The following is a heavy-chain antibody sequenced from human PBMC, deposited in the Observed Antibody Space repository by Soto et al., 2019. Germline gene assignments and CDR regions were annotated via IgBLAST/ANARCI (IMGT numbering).Heavy chain of an antibody. CDR3: ARSRGYFDY. Sequence: SETLSLTCTVSGGSISSYYWSWIRQPPGKGLEWIGYIYYSGSTNYNPSLKSRVTISVDTSKNQFSLNLSSVTAADTAMYYCARSRGYFDYWGQGTLVTVS. CDR1: GGSISSYY. CDR2: IYYSGST. D-gene: IGHD3-22*01. J-gene: IGHJ4*02. V-gene: IGHV4-59*01.